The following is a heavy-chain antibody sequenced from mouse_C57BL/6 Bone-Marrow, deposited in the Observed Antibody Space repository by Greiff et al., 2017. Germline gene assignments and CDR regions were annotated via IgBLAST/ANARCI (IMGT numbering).Heavy chain of an antibody. Sequence: EVKLQESGGGLVQPGGSLSLSCAAPGFTFTDYYMSWVRQPPGKALEWLGFIRNKANGYTTEYSASVKGRFTISRDNSQSILYLQMNALRAEDSATYYCARYGSSYEAWFAYWGQGTLVTVSA. CDR2: IRNKANGYTT. J-gene: IGHJ3*01. V-gene: IGHV7-3*01. CDR3: ARYGSSYEAWFAY. CDR1: GFTFTDYY. D-gene: IGHD1-1*01.